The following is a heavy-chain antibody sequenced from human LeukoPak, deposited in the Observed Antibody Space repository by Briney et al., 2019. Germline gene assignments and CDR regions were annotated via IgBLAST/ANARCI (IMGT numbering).Heavy chain of an antibody. J-gene: IGHJ4*02. CDR2: ISYDGSNE. D-gene: IGHD3-10*01. CDR1: GFTFSSYA. CDR3: AREPFYYGSGSSLTYFDY. Sequence: GRSLRLSCAASGFTFSSYAMHWVRQAPGKGLEWVAVISYDGSNEYYADSVKGRFTISRDNSKNTLYLQMNSLRAEDTAVYYCAREPFYYGSGSSLTYFDYWGQGTLVTVSS. V-gene: IGHV3-30-3*01.